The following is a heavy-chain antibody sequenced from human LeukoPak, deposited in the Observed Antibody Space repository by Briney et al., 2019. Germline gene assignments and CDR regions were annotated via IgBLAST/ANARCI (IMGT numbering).Heavy chain of an antibody. J-gene: IGHJ4*02. CDR3: AKVSDCCPFDY. V-gene: IGHV3-23*01. D-gene: IGHD2-21*01. CDR2: ISGSGGST. CDR1: GFTFSSYA. Sequence: GGSLRLSCAASGFTFSSYAMSWVRQAPGKGLEWVSAISGSGGSTYYADSVKGRFTIPRDNSKGMLNLQMNSLRAEDTAVYYCAKVSDCCPFDYWGQGTLVTVSS.